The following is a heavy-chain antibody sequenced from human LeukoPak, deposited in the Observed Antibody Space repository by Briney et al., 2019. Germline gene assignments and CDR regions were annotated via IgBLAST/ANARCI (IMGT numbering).Heavy chain of an antibody. J-gene: IGHJ3*02. D-gene: IGHD2/OR15-2a*01. Sequence: SETLSLTCTVSGGSISSYYWSWVRQPPGKGLEWIGYIYYSGSTNYSPSLKSRVTISVDTSKNQFSLKLNSVTAADTAVYYCARHVSSVSRAFDIWGQGTLLTVSS. CDR3: ARHVSSVSRAFDI. CDR1: GGSISSYY. CDR2: IYYSGST. V-gene: IGHV4-59*08.